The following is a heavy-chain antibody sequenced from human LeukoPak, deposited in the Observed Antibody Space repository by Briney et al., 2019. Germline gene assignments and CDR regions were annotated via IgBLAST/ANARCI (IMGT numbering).Heavy chain of an antibody. CDR2: INYSGTT. Sequence: SETLSLTCTVSGGSISSSTYYWGWIRQPPGKGLEWIGSINYSGTTYYNPSLKSRATISVTTSSNQFSLKLSSVTAADTAVYYCARLPYYGSGSEEGFDIWGQGTMVTVSS. CDR3: ARLPYYGSGSEEGFDI. D-gene: IGHD3-10*01. V-gene: IGHV4-39*01. J-gene: IGHJ3*02. CDR1: GGSISSSTYY.